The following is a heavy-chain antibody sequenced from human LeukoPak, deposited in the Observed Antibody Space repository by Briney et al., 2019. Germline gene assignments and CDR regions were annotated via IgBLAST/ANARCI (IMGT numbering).Heavy chain of an antibody. J-gene: IGHJ3*02. CDR3: ARDRYSGYDGFGAFDI. CDR2: IYYRGST. D-gene: IGHD5-12*01. CDR1: GGPLTSYY. V-gene: IGHV4-59*01. Sequence: SETLSLTCAVSGGPLTSYYWTWIRQPPGKGLEWIGFIYYRGSTNYNPSLESRVTISIDTSKNRFSLKLSSVTAADTDVYYCARDRYSGYDGFGAFDIWGQGTMVTVSS.